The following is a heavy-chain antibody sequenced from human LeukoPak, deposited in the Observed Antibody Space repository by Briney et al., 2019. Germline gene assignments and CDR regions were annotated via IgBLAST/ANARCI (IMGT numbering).Heavy chain of an antibody. J-gene: IGHJ6*02. Sequence: SVKVSCKASGGTFSSYAISWVRQAPGQGLEWMGEIIPIFGTANYAQKFQGRVTITADESTSTAYMELSSLRSEDTAVYYCARTEDFWSGYYSYYYGMDVWGQGTTVTVSS. V-gene: IGHV1-69*13. CDR2: IIPIFGTA. D-gene: IGHD3-3*01. CDR1: GGTFSSYA. CDR3: ARTEDFWSGYYSYYYGMDV.